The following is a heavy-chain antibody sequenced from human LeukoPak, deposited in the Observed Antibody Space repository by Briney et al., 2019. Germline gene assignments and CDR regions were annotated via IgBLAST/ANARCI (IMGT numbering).Heavy chain of an antibody. CDR1: GGSFSGYY. D-gene: IGHD3-22*01. CDR3: ARETPMIKSGFDP. CDR2: INHGGST. J-gene: IGHJ5*02. V-gene: IGHV4-34*01. Sequence: SETLSLTCAVYGGSFSGYYWSWIRQPPGKGLEWIGEINHGGSTNYNPSLKSRVTISVDTSKNQFSLKLSSVTAADTAVYYCARETPMIKSGFDPWGQGTLVTVSS.